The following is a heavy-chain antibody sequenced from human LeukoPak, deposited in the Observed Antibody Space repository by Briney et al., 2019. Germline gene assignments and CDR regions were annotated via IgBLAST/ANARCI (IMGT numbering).Heavy chain of an antibody. CDR1: GFTFSSYA. J-gene: IGHJ4*02. CDR3: AKETFYYGSGSFMGY. CDR2: ISGSGGNT. V-gene: IGHV3-23*01. D-gene: IGHD3-10*01. Sequence: GGSLRLSCAASGFTFSSYAMSWVRQAPGKGLEWVSGISGSGGNTYYADSVKGRFTVSRDNSKNTLYLQVNSLRAEDTAVYYCAKETFYYGSGSFMGYWGQGTLVTVSS.